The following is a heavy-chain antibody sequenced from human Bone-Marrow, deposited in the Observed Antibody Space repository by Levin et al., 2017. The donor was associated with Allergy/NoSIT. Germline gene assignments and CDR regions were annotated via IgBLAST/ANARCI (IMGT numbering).Heavy chain of an antibody. D-gene: IGHD2-21*02. J-gene: IGHJ2*01. CDR2: MSSNTNFR. V-gene: IGHV3-21*01. Sequence: LSLTCAASGFTFSTYSMNWVRQAPGKGLEWVSSMSSNTNFRNYADSVKGRFTISRDNAKNSLSLQMNSLRPEDTAVYYCARLFCGGNCLDWYFDLWGRGTMVTVSS. CDR3: ARLFCGGNCLDWYFDL. CDR1: GFTFSTYS.